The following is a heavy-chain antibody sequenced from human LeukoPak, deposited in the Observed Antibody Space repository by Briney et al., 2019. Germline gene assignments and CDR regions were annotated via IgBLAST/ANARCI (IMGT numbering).Heavy chain of an antibody. J-gene: IGHJ3*02. D-gene: IGHD3-10*01. CDR1: GYTFTGYY. CDR3: ARGLGFGEPYDAFDI. Sequence: ASVKVSCKASGYTFTGYYMHWVRQAPGQGLEWMGWINPNSGGTNYAQKFQGWVTMTRDTSISTAYMELSRLRSDDTAVYYCARGLGFGEPYDAFDIWGQGTMVTVSS. CDR2: INPNSGGT. V-gene: IGHV1-2*04.